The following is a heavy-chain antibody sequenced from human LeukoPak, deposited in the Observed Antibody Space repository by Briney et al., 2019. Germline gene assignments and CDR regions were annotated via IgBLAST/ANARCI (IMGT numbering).Heavy chain of an antibody. V-gene: IGHV4-4*02. J-gene: IGHJ3*02. D-gene: IGHD3-10*01. CDR2: IYHSGST. Sequence: SGTLSLTCAVSGGSISSSNWWSWVRQPPGKGLEWIGEIYHSGSTNYNPSLKSRVTISVDKSKNQFSLKPSSVTAADTAVYYCARRGLQLLWFGELSVDAFDIWGQGTMVTVSS. CDR3: ARRGLQLLWFGELSVDAFDI. CDR1: GGSISSSNW.